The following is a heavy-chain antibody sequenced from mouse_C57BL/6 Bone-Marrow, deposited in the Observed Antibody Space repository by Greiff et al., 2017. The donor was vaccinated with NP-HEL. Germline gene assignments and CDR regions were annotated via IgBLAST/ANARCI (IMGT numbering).Heavy chain of an antibody. Sequence: EVMLVESGGGLVQPKGSLKLSCAASGFSFNTYAMNWVRQAPGKGLEWVARIRSKSNNYATYYADSVKDRFTISRDDSESMLYLQMNNLKTEDTAMYYCVRHGYYGSSYYFDYWGQGTTLTVSS. CDR3: VRHGYYGSSYYFDY. CDR2: IRSKSNNYAT. V-gene: IGHV10-1*01. CDR1: GFSFNTYA. J-gene: IGHJ2*01. D-gene: IGHD1-1*01.